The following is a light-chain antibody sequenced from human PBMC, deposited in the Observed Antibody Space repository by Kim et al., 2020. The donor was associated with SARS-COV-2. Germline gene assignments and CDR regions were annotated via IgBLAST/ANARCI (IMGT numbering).Light chain of an antibody. CDR3: LLYYGDPQPYV. Sequence: GTVTLTCASSSGAVTSGHYPSWFQQKPGQAPRALIYKTTNRHSWTPARFLGSLLGGKAALTLSGVQPEDEAEYYCLLYYGDPQPYVFGTGTKVTVL. J-gene: IGLJ1*01. CDR1: SGAVTSGHY. V-gene: IGLV7-43*01. CDR2: KTT.